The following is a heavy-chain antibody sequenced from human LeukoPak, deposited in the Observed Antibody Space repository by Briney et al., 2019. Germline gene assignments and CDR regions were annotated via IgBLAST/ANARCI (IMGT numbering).Heavy chain of an antibody. CDR3: ARGQIAAAGTNDY. D-gene: IGHD6-13*01. CDR1: GYTFTSYD. V-gene: IGHV1-8*01. J-gene: IGHJ4*02. CDR2: MNPNSGNT. Sequence: ASVKVSCKASGYTFTSYDINWVRQATGQGLEWMGWMNPNSGNTGYAQKFQGRVTMTRNTSISTAYMELSSLRSDDTAVYYCARGQIAAAGTNDYWGQGTLVTVSS.